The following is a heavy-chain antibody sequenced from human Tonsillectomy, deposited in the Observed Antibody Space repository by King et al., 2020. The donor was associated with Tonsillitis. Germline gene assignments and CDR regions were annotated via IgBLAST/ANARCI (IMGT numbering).Heavy chain of an antibody. Sequence: VQLVESGAEVKKPGESLKISCKGSGYSFTNNWIGWVLQMPGKGLEWMGVIYPGDADTTYSPSFQGQVTISADKSISTAYLQGSSLKASDTAMYYCAKHRGGYFASGTFDYWGQGTLVTVSS. CDR3: AKHRGGYFASGTFDY. J-gene: IGHJ4*02. CDR2: IYPGDADT. D-gene: IGHD3-10*01. V-gene: IGHV5-51*01. CDR1: GYSFTNNW.